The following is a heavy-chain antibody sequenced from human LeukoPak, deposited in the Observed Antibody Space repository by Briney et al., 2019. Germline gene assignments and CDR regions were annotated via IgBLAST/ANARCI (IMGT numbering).Heavy chain of an antibody. V-gene: IGHV1-18*01. CDR2: ISAYNGNT. D-gene: IGHD3-22*01. J-gene: IGHJ3*02. CDR3: ARINNYYDSSGYYGIDAFDI. CDR1: GYTFTSYG. Sequence: AASVKVSCKASGYTFTSYGISWVRQAPGQGLEWMGWISAYNGNTNYAQKLQGRVTMTTDTSTSTAYMELRSLRSDDTAVYYCARINNYYDSSGYYGIDAFDIWGQGTMVTVSS.